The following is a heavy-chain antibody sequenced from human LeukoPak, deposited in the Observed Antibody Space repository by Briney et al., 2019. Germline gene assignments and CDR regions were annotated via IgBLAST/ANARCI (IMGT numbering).Heavy chain of an antibody. V-gene: IGHV1-18*01. D-gene: IGHD6-13*01. CDR1: GYTFSNYG. J-gene: IGHJ4*02. Sequence: GASVKVSCTASGYTFSNYGISWVRQAPGQGLEWMGWISAYNDNTNYAQKLQGRITMTTDTSTSTAYMELRSLRSDDTAVYYCAREPHSSSWVFDNWGQGTLVTVSS. CDR3: AREPHSSSWVFDN. CDR2: ISAYNDNT.